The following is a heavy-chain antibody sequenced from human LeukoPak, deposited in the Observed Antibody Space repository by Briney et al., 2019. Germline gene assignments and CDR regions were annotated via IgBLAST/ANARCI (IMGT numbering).Heavy chain of an antibody. D-gene: IGHD5-12*01. CDR3: ARVPPYSGYQGWFDP. CDR1: GGTFSSYA. J-gene: IGHJ5*02. V-gene: IGHV1-69*04. Sequence: GSSVKVSCKASGGTFSSYAISWVRQAPGQGLEWMGRIIPILGIANYAQKFQGRVTITADKSTSTAYMELSSLRSEDTAVYYCARVPPYSGYQGWFDPWGQGTLVTVSS. CDR2: IIPILGIA.